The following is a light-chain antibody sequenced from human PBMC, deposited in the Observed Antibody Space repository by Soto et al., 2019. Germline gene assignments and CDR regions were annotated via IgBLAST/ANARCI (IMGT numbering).Light chain of an antibody. Sequence: DIQMTQSPSTLSASVGDRVTITCRASQSVSSWLAWYQQKPGKAPKLLIYDASRLEIGVPSRFSGGGSGTAFTLTISSPQPDDFATYYRHQNNSSWTFGQGTKLEIK. CDR2: DAS. CDR3: HQNNSSWT. V-gene: IGKV1-5*01. J-gene: IGKJ1*01. CDR1: QSVSSW.